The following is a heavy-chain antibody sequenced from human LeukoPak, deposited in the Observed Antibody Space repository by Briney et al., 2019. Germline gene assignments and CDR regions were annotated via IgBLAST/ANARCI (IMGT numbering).Heavy chain of an antibody. Sequence: GRSLRLSCAASGFTFSSYGMHWVRQAPGKGLEWVAVIWYDGSNKYYADSVKGRFTISRDNSKNTLHLQMNSLRAEDTAVYYCARGPYSSSWYPYYFDYWGQGTLVTVSS. D-gene: IGHD6-13*01. V-gene: IGHV3-33*01. CDR3: ARGPYSSSWYPYYFDY. CDR1: GFTFSSYG. CDR2: IWYDGSNK. J-gene: IGHJ4*02.